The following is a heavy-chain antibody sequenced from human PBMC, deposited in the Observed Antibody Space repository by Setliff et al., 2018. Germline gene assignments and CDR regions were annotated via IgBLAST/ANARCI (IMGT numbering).Heavy chain of an antibody. CDR1: GDSISSRTYY. J-gene: IGHJ6*03. CDR2: IYTSWST. Sequence: PSETLSLTCTVSGDSISSRTYYWSWIRQPAGKGLEWIGHIYTSWSTVYNPSLKSRVTMSVDTSKNQFSLELTSVTAADTAVYYCARMSGFLYLDVWGNGTTVTVSS. CDR3: ARMSGFLYLDV. D-gene: IGHD3-3*01. V-gene: IGHV4-61*09.